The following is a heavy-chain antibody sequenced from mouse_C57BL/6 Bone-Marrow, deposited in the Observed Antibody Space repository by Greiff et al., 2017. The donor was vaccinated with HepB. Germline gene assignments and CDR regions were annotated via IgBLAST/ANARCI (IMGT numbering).Heavy chain of an antibody. Sequence: QVQLKESGPELVKPGASVKISCTASGFAFSSSWMNWVKQRPGKGLEWIGRIYPGEGDTNYNGQFTGKATLTADNSSSTAYMQLSSQTSEDSAVYLCAREGALYYGSSPAWFAYWGQGTLVTVSA. J-gene: IGHJ3*01. CDR3: AREGALYYGSSPAWFAY. CDR2: IYPGEGDT. V-gene: IGHV1-82*01. CDR1: GFAFSSSW. D-gene: IGHD1-1*01.